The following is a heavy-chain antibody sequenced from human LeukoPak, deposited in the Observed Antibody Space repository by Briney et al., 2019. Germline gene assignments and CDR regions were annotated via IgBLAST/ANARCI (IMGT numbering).Heavy chain of an antibody. CDR1: GYTFTSYG. CDR2: ISAYNGNT. V-gene: IGHV1-18*01. CDR3: ARGSAPYTSMMPNFDY. D-gene: IGHD3-16*01. Sequence: ASVKVSCKASGYTFTSYGISWVRQAPGQGLEWMGWISAYNGNTNYAQKLQGRVTMTTDTSTSTAYMELRSLRSDDTAVYYCARGSAPYTSMMPNFDYWGQGTLVTVSS. J-gene: IGHJ4*02.